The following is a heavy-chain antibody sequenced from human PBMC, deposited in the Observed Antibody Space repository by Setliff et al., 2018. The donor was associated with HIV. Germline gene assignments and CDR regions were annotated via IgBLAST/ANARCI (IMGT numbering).Heavy chain of an antibody. D-gene: IGHD3-10*01. CDR2: INTESGNT. V-gene: IGHV1-2*02. CDR1: GYTFTTHY. J-gene: IGHJ3*02. CDR3: ASKGGSENYPDSDAFDI. Sequence: ASVKVSCKASGYTFTTHYIHWVRQAPGQGLQWMGWINTESGNTNFAQKFEGRVALTRDTSTSTVYLELRSLRSEDTAVYFCASKGGSENYPDSDAFDIWGQGTLVTVSS.